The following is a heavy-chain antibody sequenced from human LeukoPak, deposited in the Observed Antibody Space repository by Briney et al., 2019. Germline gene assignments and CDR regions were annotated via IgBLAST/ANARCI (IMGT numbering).Heavy chain of an antibody. D-gene: IGHD3-10*01. CDR3: ARDRFRMVRGVIYSRSPFDY. CDR1: GYTFNGYY. CDR2: MNPNTGTT. Sequence: ASVKVSCKASGYTFNGYYIHWVRRAPGQGLEWVGWMNPNTGTTKYGQTLQGRVTMTRDTSISTAYMELSRLRSDDTAVYYCARDRFRMVRGVIYSRSPFDYWGQGTLVTVSS. V-gene: IGHV1-2*02. J-gene: IGHJ4*02.